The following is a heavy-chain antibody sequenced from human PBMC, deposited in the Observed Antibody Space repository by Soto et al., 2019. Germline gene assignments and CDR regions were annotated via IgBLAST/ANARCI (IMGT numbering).Heavy chain of an antibody. Sequence: SSETLSLTCAVSGGSISSSNWWSWVRQPPGKGLEWIGEIYHSGSTNYNPSLKSRVTISVDKSKNQFSLKLSSVTAADTAVYYCARDLKSGYGDYGMDVWGQGTTVTVSS. CDR3: ARDLKSGYGDYGMDV. J-gene: IGHJ6*02. CDR2: IYHSGST. V-gene: IGHV4-4*02. CDR1: GGSISSSNW. D-gene: IGHD4-17*01.